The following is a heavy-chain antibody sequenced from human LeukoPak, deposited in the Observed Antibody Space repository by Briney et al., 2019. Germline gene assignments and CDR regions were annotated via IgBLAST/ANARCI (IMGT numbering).Heavy chain of an antibody. Sequence: PGGSLRLSCAASGFTFSDYYMSWIRQAPGKGLVWVSRFKSDGGAASYADSVRGRFTISRDNANNTLFLQMNSLRAEDTAVYYCTRGPRSTTFDYWGQGTLVTVSS. D-gene: IGHD2/OR15-2a*01. J-gene: IGHJ4*02. CDR3: TRGPRSTTFDY. V-gene: IGHV3-74*01. CDR1: GFTFSDYY. CDR2: FKSDGGAA.